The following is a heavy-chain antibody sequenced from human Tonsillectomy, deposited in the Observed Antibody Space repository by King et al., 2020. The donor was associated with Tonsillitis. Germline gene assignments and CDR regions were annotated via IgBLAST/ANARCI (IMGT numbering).Heavy chain of an antibody. CDR1: GFTVSSNY. CDR2: IYSGSIT. D-gene: IGHD3-22*01. CDR3: ARPQYYYDSSGYLGYFDY. Sequence: VQLVESGGGLIQPGGSLRLSCAASGFTVSSNYMSWVRQAPGKGLEWGSVIYSGSITYYADSVKGRFTISRDNSKNTLYLQMNSLRAEDTAVYYCARPQYYYDSSGYLGYFDYWGQGTLVTVSS. J-gene: IGHJ4*02. V-gene: IGHV3-53*01.